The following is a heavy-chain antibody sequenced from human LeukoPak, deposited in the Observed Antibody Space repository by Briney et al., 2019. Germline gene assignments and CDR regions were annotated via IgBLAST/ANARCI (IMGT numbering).Heavy chain of an antibody. Sequence: ASVKVSCKTSGYTFTTCAVHWVRQAPGQRLEWMGWIHADSGNTKYSQKMQGRVAIARDTSASTIYMELTSLRIEDTAVYFCTIGLAGDWDAFDIWGLGTMVTVSS. CDR3: TIGLAGDWDAFDI. V-gene: IGHV1-3*01. D-gene: IGHD6-19*01. CDR2: IHADSGNT. J-gene: IGHJ3*02. CDR1: GYTFTTCA.